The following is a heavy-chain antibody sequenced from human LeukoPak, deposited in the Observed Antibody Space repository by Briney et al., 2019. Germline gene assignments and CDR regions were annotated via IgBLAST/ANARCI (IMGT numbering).Heavy chain of an antibody. V-gene: IGHV3-7*01. Sequence: GGSLRLSCATSGSTFSSNWMSWVRHVPGRGLDWVANIKPDGSAGYYAASMKGRFTVSRDNAKNSLYLQMNSLRVEDTAVYYCARANNSSWHNWGQGTLVTVAS. CDR3: ARANNSSWHN. J-gene: IGHJ4*02. D-gene: IGHD6-13*01. CDR1: GSTFSSNW. CDR2: IKPDGSAG.